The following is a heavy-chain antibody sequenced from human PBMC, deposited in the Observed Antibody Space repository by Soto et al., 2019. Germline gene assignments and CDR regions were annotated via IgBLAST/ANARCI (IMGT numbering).Heavy chain of an antibody. CDR3: ARHPGYCSGSNCYGYYTMDV. D-gene: IGHD2-2*01. CDR2: INHSGST. V-gene: IGHV4-34*01. Sequence: PSETLSLTCAVYGGSFSGYYWSWIRQPPGKGLEWIGEINHSGSTYYNPSLESRVTISVDTSKNQFSLELSSVTAADTAVYSCARHPGYCSGSNCYGYYTMDVWRQGTTVTVS. CDR1: GGSFSGYY. J-gene: IGHJ6*02.